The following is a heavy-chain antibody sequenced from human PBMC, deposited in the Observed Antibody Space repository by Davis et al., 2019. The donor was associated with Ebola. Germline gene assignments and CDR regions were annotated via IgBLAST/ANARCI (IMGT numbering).Heavy chain of an antibody. CDR2: INPSGGST. V-gene: IGHV1-46*01. Sequence: ASVKVSCKASGYTFTSYYMHWVRQAPGQGLEWMGIINPSGGSTSYAQKFQGRVTMTRDTSTSTVYMELSSLRSEDTAVYYCARSRLQLRFLEWFSLADYWGQGTLVTVSS. CDR1: GYTFTSYY. CDR3: ARSRLQLRFLEWFSLADY. D-gene: IGHD3-3*01. J-gene: IGHJ4*02.